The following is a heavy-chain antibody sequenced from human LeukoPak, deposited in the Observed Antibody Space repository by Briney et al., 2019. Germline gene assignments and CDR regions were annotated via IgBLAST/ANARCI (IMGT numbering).Heavy chain of an antibody. J-gene: IGHJ3*02. CDR3: ARGANDFDAFDI. Sequence: SETLSLTCTVSGGSISSYYRSWIRQPAGKGLEWIGRIYTSGSTYYNPSLKSRVTISVDTSKNQFSLKLSSVTAADTAVYYCARGANDFDAFDIWGQGTMVTVSS. D-gene: IGHD2-8*01. CDR1: GGSISSYY. V-gene: IGHV4-4*07. CDR2: IYTSGST.